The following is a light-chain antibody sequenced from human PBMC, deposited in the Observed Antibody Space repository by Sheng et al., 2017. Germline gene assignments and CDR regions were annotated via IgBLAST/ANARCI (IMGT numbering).Light chain of an antibody. CDR2: GAS. J-gene: IGKJ2*03. CDR1: LPVVNDY. CDR3: HRYGSSPPYS. V-gene: IGKV3-20*01. Sequence: EIVLTQSPGTLSLSPGQRATLSCRASLPVVNDYLAWYQQKPGQAPSLLVYGASRRATGVPDRFSGSGSGTDFTLTISRLEPEDFAVYYCHRYGSSPPYSFGQGTKLEIK.